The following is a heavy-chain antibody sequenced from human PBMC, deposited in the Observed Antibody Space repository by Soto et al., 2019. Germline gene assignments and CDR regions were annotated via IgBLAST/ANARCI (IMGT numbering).Heavy chain of an antibody. V-gene: IGHV3-30-3*01. CDR2: ISYDGSNK. CDR1: GFTFSSYA. CDR3: ARVIAVAGTDYFDS. J-gene: IGHJ4*02. Sequence: LRLSCAASGFTFSSYAMHWVRQAPGKGLEWVAVISYDGSNKYYADSVKGRFTISRDNSKNTLYLQMNSLRAEDTAVYYCARVIAVAGTDYFDSWGQGTLVTVSS. D-gene: IGHD6-19*01.